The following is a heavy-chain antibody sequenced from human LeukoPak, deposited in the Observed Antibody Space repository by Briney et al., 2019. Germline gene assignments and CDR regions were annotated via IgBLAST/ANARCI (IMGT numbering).Heavy chain of an antibody. CDR2: IYYSGST. D-gene: IGHD3-22*01. CDR3: ARGAPIPTYYDSMSGFDY. CDR1: GGSISSYY. Sequence: SETLSPTCTVSGGSISSYYWSWIRQPPGKGLEWIGYIYYSGSTNYNPSLESRVTISVDTSKNQFSLKLSSVTAADTAVYYCARGAPIPTYYDSMSGFDYWGQGTLVTVSS. J-gene: IGHJ4*02. V-gene: IGHV4-59*01.